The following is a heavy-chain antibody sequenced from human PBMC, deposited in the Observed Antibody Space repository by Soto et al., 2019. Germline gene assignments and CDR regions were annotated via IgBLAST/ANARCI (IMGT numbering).Heavy chain of an antibody. D-gene: IGHD2-2*01. V-gene: IGHV4-59*12. CDR2: MYNTGST. J-gene: IGHJ4*02. CDR3: AREGYCSSTSCPPFDF. Sequence: PSETLSLTCTVSGGSISSYYWSWIRQPPGKGLEWIGYMYNTGSTIYNPSLKSRVTISVDTSKNQFSLKLSSVTAADTAVYYCAREGYCSSTSCPPFDFWGQGTLVTVSS. CDR1: GGSISSYY.